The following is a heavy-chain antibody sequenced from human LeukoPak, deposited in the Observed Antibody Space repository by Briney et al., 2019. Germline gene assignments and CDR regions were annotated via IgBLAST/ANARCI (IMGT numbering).Heavy chain of an antibody. CDR2: IYYSGST. D-gene: IGHD3-10*01. Sequence: PSQALSLTCTVSGGSISSGGYYWSWIRQHPGKGLEWIWYIYYSGSTYYNPSLKSRVTISVDTSKNQFSLKLSSVTAADTAVYYCARLQVGWSYGSGRYYFDYWGQGTLVTVSS. CDR3: ARLQVGWSYGSGRYYFDY. V-gene: IGHV4-31*03. J-gene: IGHJ4*02. CDR1: GGSISSGGYY.